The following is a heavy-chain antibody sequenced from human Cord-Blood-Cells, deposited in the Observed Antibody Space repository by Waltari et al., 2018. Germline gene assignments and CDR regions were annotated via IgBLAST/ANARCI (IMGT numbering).Heavy chain of an antibody. Sequence: EVQLVQSGAEVKTPGESLKISCKGSGYSFTSYWIGWVRQMPGKGLEWMGIIYPGDSDTRYSPSFQGQVTISADKSISTAYLQWSSLKASDTAMYYCARLSDPVEQLAEYFQHWGQGTLVTVSS. CDR1: GYSFTSYW. CDR2: IYPGDSDT. D-gene: IGHD6-6*01. J-gene: IGHJ1*01. CDR3: ARLSDPVEQLAEYFQH. V-gene: IGHV5-51*03.